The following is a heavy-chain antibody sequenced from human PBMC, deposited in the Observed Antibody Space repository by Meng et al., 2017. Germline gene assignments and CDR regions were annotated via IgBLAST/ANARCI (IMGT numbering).Heavy chain of an antibody. CDR2: IYWDDEK. CDR3: VHRLPTTRTSSFDY. CDR1: GFLLSTSGGG. J-gene: IGHJ4*02. Sequence: SGPTLVKPTQTLTLTCTFSGFLLSTSGGGVGWIRQPPGKALEWLALIYWDDEKRYISSLQSRLPITKDTSKTHVVLTRTYMDPVDTATDYWVHRLPTTRTSSFDYWGQGTLVTVSS. V-gene: IGHV2-5*02. D-gene: IGHD1-26*01.